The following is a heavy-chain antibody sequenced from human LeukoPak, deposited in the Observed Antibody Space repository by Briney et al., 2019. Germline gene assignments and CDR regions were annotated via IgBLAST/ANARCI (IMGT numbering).Heavy chain of an antibody. V-gene: IGHV6-1*01. Sequence: SQTLSLTCAISGDSVSSNSVTWNWIRQSPSRGLKWLGRTYYRSTWYNDYAVSVRGRITVNPDTSKIQFSLHLNSVTPEDTAVYYCARRLTQYDCFDPWGQGILVTVSS. CDR2: TYYRSTWYN. CDR1: GDSVSSNSVT. CDR3: ARRLTQYDCFDP. D-gene: IGHD2-2*01. J-gene: IGHJ5*02.